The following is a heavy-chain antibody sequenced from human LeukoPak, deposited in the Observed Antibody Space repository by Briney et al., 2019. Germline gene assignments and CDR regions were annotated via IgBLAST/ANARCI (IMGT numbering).Heavy chain of an antibody. Sequence: SETLSLTCTVSGGSIRSSSYYWGWIRQPPGKGLEWIGSIYYSGSTYYNPSLKSRVTISVYTSKNQFSLKLSSVTAADTAVYYCASLRERSYYARGFDYWGQGTLVTVSS. J-gene: IGHJ4*02. V-gene: IGHV4-39*01. CDR2: IYYSGST. D-gene: IGHD1-26*01. CDR1: GGSIRSSSYY. CDR3: ASLRERSYYARGFDY.